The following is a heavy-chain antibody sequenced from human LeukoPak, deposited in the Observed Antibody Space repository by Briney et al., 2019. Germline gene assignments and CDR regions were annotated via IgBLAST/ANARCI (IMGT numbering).Heavy chain of an antibody. D-gene: IGHD4-11*01. J-gene: IGHJ6*02. V-gene: IGHV4-59*01. CDR2: ISYSGST. Sequence: SETLSLTCTVYGGSIRRDYWSWIRQPPGKGLEWVGYISYSGSTRYNPSLESRVTMSVDTSKNQFSLKVNSVTAADTAVYFCARARAYSNQGSYYHGMDVWGQGTTVTVSS. CDR1: GGSIRRDY. CDR3: ARARAYSNQGSYYHGMDV.